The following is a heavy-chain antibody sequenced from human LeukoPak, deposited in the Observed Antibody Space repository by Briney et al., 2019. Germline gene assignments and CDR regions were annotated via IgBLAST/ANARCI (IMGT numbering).Heavy chain of an antibody. Sequence: SETLSLTCTVSGGSISDYYWGWIRQAPGKGLEWIGYIYYSGSTNYDPSLKSRVSISLDTSKNQFSLKLSSVTAADTAVYYCARSEGRFFDLWGRGTPVTVSS. V-gene: IGHV4-59*08. CDR2: IYYSGST. J-gene: IGHJ2*01. CDR3: ARSEGRFFDL. CDR1: GGSISDYY.